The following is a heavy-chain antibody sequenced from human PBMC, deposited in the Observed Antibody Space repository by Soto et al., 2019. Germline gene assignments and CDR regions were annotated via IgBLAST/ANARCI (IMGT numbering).Heavy chain of an antibody. V-gene: IGHV3-21*01. J-gene: IGHJ6*02. CDR1: GFTFSSYS. CDR3: ARDLWTENYYYYGMDV. CDR2: ISSSSSYI. D-gene: IGHD1-1*01. Sequence: GGSLRLSCAASGFTFSSYSMNWVRQAPGKGLEWVSSISSSSSYIYYADSVKGRFTISRDNAKNSLYLQMNSLRAEDTAVYYCARDLWTENYYYYGMDVWGQGTTVTVSS.